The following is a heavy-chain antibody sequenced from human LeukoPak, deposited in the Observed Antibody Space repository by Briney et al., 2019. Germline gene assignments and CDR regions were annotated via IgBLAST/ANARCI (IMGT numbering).Heavy chain of an antibody. D-gene: IGHD3-10*01. CDR2: IYYSGNT. J-gene: IGHJ3*02. Sequence: SETLSLTCTVSGGSISSYYWSWIRQPPGKGLEWIGYIYYSGNTNYNPSLKSRVTISVDTSKNQFSLKLSSVTAADTAVYYCARQRGPYYYGSVRGAFDIWGQGTMVTVSS. V-gene: IGHV4-59*08. CDR1: GGSISSYY. CDR3: ARQRGPYYYGSVRGAFDI.